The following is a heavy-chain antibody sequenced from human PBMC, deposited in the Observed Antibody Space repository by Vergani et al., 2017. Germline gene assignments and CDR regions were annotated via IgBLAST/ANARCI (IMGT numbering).Heavy chain of an antibody. D-gene: IGHD2-2*01. Sequence: EVQLLESGGGLVQPGGSLRLSCAASGFKFDSYVMSWVRQAPGKGLEWVSGISGFGSSTYDANSVKGRFTISRDNAENTLYLQMNNVRAEDTAVYYCAKGLFSNMYPAPFDNWGPGILVTVSS. V-gene: IGHV3-23*01. CDR2: ISGFGSST. CDR3: AKGLFSNMYPAPFDN. CDR1: GFKFDSYV. J-gene: IGHJ4*02.